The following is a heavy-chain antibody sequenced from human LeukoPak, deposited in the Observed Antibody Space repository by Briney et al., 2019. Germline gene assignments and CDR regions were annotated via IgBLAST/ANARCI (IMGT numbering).Heavy chain of an antibody. J-gene: IGHJ5*02. V-gene: IGHV4-31*03. CDR1: GGSISSGGYY. CDR3: ARGESP. CDR2: IYSSGTT. Sequence: SETLSLTCTVSGGSISSGGYYGSWIRQHPGKGLEWIGHIYSSGTTYSNPSLKSRLTISVDTSQNQFSLKLSSVTAADTAVYYCARGESPWGQGTLVTVSS.